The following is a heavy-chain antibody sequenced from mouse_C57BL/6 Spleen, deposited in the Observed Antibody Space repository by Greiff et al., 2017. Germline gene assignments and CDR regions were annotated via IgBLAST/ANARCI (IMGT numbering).Heavy chain of an antibody. V-gene: IGHV10-3*01. D-gene: IGHD1-1*01. Sequence: EVHLVESGGGLVQPKGSLKLSCAASGFTFNTYAMHWVRQAPGKGLEWVARIRSKSSNYATYYADSVKDRFTISRDDSQSMLYLQMNNLKTVDTAMYYCEGDEDYYGSSYGFAYWGQGTLVTVSA. CDR2: IRSKSSNYAT. CDR3: EGDEDYYGSSYGFAY. J-gene: IGHJ3*01. CDR1: GFTFNTYA.